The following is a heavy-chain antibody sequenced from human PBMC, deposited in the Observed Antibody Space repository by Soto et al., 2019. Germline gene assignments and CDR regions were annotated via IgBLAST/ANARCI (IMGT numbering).Heavy chain of an antibody. J-gene: IGHJ6*02. D-gene: IGHD3-3*01. CDR1: GYTFTSYY. CDR3: ARDLVLTYYDFWSGYSPLYYGMDV. CDR2: INPSGGST. V-gene: IGHV1-46*01. Sequence: GASVKVSCKASGYTFTSYYMHWVRQAPGQGLEWMGIINPSGGSTSYAQKFQGRVTMTRDTSTSTVYMELSSLRSEDTAVYYCARDLVLTYYDFWSGYSPLYYGMDVWGQGTTVTVS.